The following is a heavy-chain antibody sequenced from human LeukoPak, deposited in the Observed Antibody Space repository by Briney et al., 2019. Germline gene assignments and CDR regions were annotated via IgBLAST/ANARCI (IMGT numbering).Heavy chain of an antibody. V-gene: IGHV4-39*07. Sequence: SETLSLTCTVSGGSISSSSYYWGWIRQPPGKGLEWIGSIYYSGSTYYNPSLKSRVTISVDTSKNQFSLKLSSVTAADTAVYYCARVSRISSVVPAAIAEGDYYYYMDVWGKGTTVTVSS. CDR3: ARVSRISSVVPAAIAEGDYYYYMDV. CDR1: GGSISSSSYY. D-gene: IGHD2-2*01. CDR2: IYYSGST. J-gene: IGHJ6*03.